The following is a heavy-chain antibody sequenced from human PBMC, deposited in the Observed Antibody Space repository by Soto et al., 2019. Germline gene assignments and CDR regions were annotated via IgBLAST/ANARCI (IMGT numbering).Heavy chain of an antibody. CDR1: GGSITSGGYS. CDR3: ARYDYNGYYFDY. Sequence: ASETLSLTCAVSGGSITSGGYSWSWIRQPPGKGLEWIGYIYHSGSTYYNPSLKSRVTISVDRSKNQFSLKLSSVTAADTAVYYCARYDYNGYYFDYWGQGTLVTVSS. V-gene: IGHV4-30-2*01. J-gene: IGHJ4*02. D-gene: IGHD4-4*01. CDR2: IYHSGST.